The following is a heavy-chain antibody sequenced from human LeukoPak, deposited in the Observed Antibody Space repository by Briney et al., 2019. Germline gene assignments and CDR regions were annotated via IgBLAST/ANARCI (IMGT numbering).Heavy chain of an antibody. CDR1: GNTFTSYY. V-gene: IGHV1-46*01. CDR2: INPSSGST. Sequence: ASVKVSCKASGNTFTSYYTHWVRQAPGQGIEWMGIINPSSGSTSYAQGFQGRVAMTRDTSTGTVYMDLSNLRSEDTAVYYCAKEGDLSSSHGYLDLWGRGTLVTVSS. CDR3: AKEGDLSSSHGYLDL. J-gene: IGHJ2*01. D-gene: IGHD6-13*01.